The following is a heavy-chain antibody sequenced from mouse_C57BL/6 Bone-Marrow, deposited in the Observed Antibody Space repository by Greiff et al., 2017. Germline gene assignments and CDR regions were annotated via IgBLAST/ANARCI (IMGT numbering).Heavy chain of an antibody. CDR3: ARYDDGEGAMDY. Sequence: QVQLQQSGAELARPGASVKLSCKASGYTFTSYGISWVKQRTGQGLEWIGEIYPRSGNTYYNEKFKGKATLTADKSSSTAYMQLSSLTYEDSAVYYCARYDDGEGAMDYWGQGTSVTVSS. CDR1: GYTFTSYG. D-gene: IGHD2-3*01. CDR2: IYPRSGNT. J-gene: IGHJ4*01. V-gene: IGHV1-81*01.